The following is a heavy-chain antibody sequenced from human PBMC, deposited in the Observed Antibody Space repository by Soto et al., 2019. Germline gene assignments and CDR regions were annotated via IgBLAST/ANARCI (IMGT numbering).Heavy chain of an antibody. D-gene: IGHD3-10*01. V-gene: IGHV1-69*01. Sequence: QVQLVQSGAEVKKPGSSVKVSCKASGGTFSSYAISWVRQAPGQGLEWMGGIIPIFGTANYAQKFQGRVTITADESTSTAYMELSNLRSEDMAVYYCARDYYYGSGSWYYFDYWGQGTLVTVSS. CDR3: ARDYYYGSGSWYYFDY. CDR1: GGTFSSYA. J-gene: IGHJ4*02. CDR2: IIPIFGTA.